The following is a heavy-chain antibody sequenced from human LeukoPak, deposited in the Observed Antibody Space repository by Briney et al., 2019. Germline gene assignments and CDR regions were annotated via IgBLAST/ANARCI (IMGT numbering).Heavy chain of an antibody. J-gene: IGHJ4*02. CDR1: GFTFSSYE. V-gene: IGHV3-48*03. D-gene: IGHD1-26*01. CDR3: ARGWDRAHPTGFEFDV. CDR2: ISSSGTTI. Sequence: GGSLRLSCAASGFTFSSYEMNWVRQAPGKGLEWVSFISSSGTTINQPDSVKGRFTISRDNAKNSVHLQMDNLRVEDTAVYYCARGWDRAHPTGFEFDVWGQGTLVTVSS.